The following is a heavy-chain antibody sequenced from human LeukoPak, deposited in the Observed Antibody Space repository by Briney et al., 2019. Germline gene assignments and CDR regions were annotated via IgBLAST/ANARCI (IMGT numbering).Heavy chain of an antibody. J-gene: IGHJ6*02. CDR2: IWYDGSNK. Sequence: GGSLRLSCAASGFTFSSYGMHWVRQAPGKGLEWVAVIWYDGSNKYYADSVKGRFTISRDNSKNTLYLQMNSLRAEDTAVYYCARERWLLSTSCQRCGMDVWGQGTTVTVSS. CDR1: GFTFSSYG. CDR3: ARERWLLSTSCQRCGMDV. V-gene: IGHV3-33*01. D-gene: IGHD2-2*01.